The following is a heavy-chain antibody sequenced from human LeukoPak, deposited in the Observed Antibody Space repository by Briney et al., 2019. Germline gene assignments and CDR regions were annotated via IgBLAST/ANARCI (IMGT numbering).Heavy chain of an antibody. J-gene: IGHJ3*02. CDR2: ISSDSATV. CDR1: GFTFSTYE. D-gene: IGHD2-21*02. Sequence: GGSLTLSCAASGFTFSTYEMNWVRQAPGNGLEWLLYISSDSATVLQPDSAKGRFTISKDNAKNSLYLQMNSLRAEDTAVYYCARSYCGTDWYAFDIWGQGTTVTASS. CDR3: ARSYCGTDWYAFDI. V-gene: IGHV3-48*03.